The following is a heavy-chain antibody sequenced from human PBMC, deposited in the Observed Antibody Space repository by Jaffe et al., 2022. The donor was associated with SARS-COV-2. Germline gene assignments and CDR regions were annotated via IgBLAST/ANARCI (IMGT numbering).Heavy chain of an antibody. CDR1: DHSITSGYY. D-gene: IGHD3-16*02. CDR2: IYHTGAT. J-gene: IGHJ4*02. Sequence: QVQLQESGPGLVKPSETLSLTCTVSDHSITSGYYWGWIRQPPGKGLEWIGSIYHTGATYYNPSLKSPVTISVDTSKNQFSLKLNSVTAADTAVYYCAKGYPFDYWGQGTLVTVSS. V-gene: IGHV4-38-2*02. CDR3: AKGYPFDY.